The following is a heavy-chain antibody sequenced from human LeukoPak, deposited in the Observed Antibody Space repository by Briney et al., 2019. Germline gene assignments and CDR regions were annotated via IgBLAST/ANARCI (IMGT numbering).Heavy chain of an antibody. D-gene: IGHD6-19*01. J-gene: IGHJ4*02. CDR2: IKSKTAGGTA. CDR3: VLAHTSGCYYVS. Sequence: PARSLRLSCVPSGFTLSNAWTSSVRHAPAKRLEWVGRIKSKTAGGTADFAAPVKGRFTMSRDDSKNTLYLQMNSLKAEDTAVYYCVLAHTSGCYYVSWGQGTLVTVSS. CDR1: GFTLSNAW. V-gene: IGHV3-15*01.